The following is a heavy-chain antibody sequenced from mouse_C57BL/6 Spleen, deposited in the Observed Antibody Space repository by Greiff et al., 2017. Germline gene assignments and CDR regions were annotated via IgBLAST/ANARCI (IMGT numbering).Heavy chain of an antibody. Sequence: EVQLQQSGPELVKPGASVKISCKASGYTFTDYYMNWVKQSHGKGLEWIGDINPNNSGTSYNQKFKGKATLTVNKSSSTAYMELRSLTSEDSAVYYCARDGNAYWGQGTLVTVSA. CDR2: INPNNSGT. CDR3: ARDGNAY. D-gene: IGHD2-1*01. J-gene: IGHJ3*01. V-gene: IGHV1-26*01. CDR1: GYTFTDYY.